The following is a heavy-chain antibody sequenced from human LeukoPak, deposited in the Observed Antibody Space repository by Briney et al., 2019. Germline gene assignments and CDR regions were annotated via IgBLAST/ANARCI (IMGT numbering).Heavy chain of an antibody. V-gene: IGHV4-59*08. CDR3: ARSWGVWFGELLSPNWFDP. D-gene: IGHD3-10*01. J-gene: IGHJ5*02. Sequence: KPSETLSLTCTVSGGSISSYYWSWIRQPPGKGLEWIGYIYYSGSTNYNPSLKSRVTISVDTSKNQFSLKLSSVTAADTAVYYCARSWGVWFGELLSPNWFDPWGQGTLVTVSS. CDR2: IYYSGST. CDR1: GGSISSYY.